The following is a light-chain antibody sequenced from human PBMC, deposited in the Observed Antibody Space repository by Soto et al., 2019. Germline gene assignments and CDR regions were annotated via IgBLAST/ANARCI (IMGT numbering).Light chain of an antibody. CDR2: AAS. CDR1: QSIRRS. CDR3: QQYDSHPYT. Sequence: DIQMTQSPSSLSASVADRVTITCRASQSIRRSLNWYQQKPGKAPKLLIYAASSLQSGVPSRFSGSGYGTDFTLTITSLQSDDFATYYCQQYDSHPYTFGQGTK. J-gene: IGKJ2*01. V-gene: IGKV1-39*01.